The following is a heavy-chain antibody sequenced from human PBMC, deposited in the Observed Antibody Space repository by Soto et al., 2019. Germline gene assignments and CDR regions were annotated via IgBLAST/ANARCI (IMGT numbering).Heavy chain of an antibody. V-gene: IGHV4-59*01. Sequence: QVQLQESGPGRVKASETLSLTCTVSGGSMSNYYCSWIRQPPGKGLEWIGYIYYIGSTNYNPSLKSRVTMSVDTSRNQLSLNLTSVTAADTAVYYCARGYSPALGAPWARVNWFDPWGQGTLVTVSS. CDR1: GGSMSNYY. J-gene: IGHJ5*02. CDR3: ARGYSPALGAPWARVNWFDP. CDR2: IYYIGST. D-gene: IGHD1-26*01.